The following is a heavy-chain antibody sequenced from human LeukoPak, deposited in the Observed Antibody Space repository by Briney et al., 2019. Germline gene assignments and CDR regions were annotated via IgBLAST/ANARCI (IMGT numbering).Heavy chain of an antibody. CDR1: GGTFSSYA. CDR2: IIPIFGTA. Sequence: GASVKVSCKASGGTFSSYAISWVRQAPGQGLEWMGGIIPIFGTANYAQKFQGRVTITADESASTAYMELSSLRSEDTAVYYCARGIGELPPYYFDYWGQGTLVTVSS. CDR3: ARGIGELPPYYFDY. D-gene: IGHD3-10*01. V-gene: IGHV1-69*13. J-gene: IGHJ4*02.